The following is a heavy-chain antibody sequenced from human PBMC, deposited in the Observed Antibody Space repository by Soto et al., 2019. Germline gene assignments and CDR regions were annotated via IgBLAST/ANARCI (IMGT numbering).Heavy chain of an antibody. D-gene: IGHD3-10*01. J-gene: IGHJ6*02. CDR1: GFSFEDYA. CDR2: IAWNSDII. CDR3: AKDHYGSAIYGMDV. Sequence: VQLVESGGGLVQPGRSLRLSCAASGFSFEDYAMHWVRQAPGKGLEWVSGIAWNSDIIGYADSVKGRFTISTANGXTSLYLQMNSLRPEDTALYYCAKDHYGSAIYGMDVWGQGTTVTVSS. V-gene: IGHV3-9*01.